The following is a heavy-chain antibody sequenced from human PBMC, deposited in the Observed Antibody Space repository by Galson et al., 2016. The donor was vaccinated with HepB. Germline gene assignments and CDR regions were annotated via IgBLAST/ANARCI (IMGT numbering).Heavy chain of an antibody. V-gene: IGHV3-30*03. Sequence: SLRLSCAASGFTFSNYGMHWVRQAPGKGLEWVAFILYDGSYKYYADSVKGRFTISRDNSKNTLYLQMNSLRAEDTAVYYCARAPYYNFLTGHYTSYYNAMDVWGQGTTVTVSS. CDR3: ARAPYYNFLTGHYTSYYNAMDV. D-gene: IGHD3-9*01. J-gene: IGHJ6*02. CDR1: GFTFSNYG. CDR2: ILYDGSYK.